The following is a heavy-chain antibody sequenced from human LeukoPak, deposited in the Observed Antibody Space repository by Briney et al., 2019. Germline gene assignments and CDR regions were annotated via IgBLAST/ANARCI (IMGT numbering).Heavy chain of an antibody. D-gene: IGHD6-13*01. Sequence: ASVKVSCKASGYTFTSYGISWVRQAPGQGLEWMGWISAYNGNTNYAQKLQGRVTMTTDTSTSTAYMELSRLRSDDTAVYYCARVSSWYIGGYYFDYWGQGTLVTVSS. CDR3: ARVSSWYIGGYYFDY. CDR2: ISAYNGNT. J-gene: IGHJ4*02. CDR1: GYTFTSYG. V-gene: IGHV1-18*01.